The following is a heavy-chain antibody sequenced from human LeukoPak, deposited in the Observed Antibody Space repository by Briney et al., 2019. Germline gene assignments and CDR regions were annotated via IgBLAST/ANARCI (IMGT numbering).Heavy chain of an antibody. J-gene: IGHJ4*02. CDR3: AKDVGYCSGGSCYYFDY. CDR2: IRYDGSNK. D-gene: IGHD2-15*01. Sequence: GGSLRLSCAASGFTFSSYGMHWVRQAPGKGLEWVAFIRYDGSNKYYADSVKGRFTISRDNSKNTPYLQMNSLRAEDTAVYYCAKDVGYCSGGSCYYFDYWGQGTLVTVSS. V-gene: IGHV3-30*02. CDR1: GFTFSSYG.